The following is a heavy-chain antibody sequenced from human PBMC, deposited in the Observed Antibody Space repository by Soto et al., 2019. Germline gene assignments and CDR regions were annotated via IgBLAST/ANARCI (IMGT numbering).Heavy chain of an antibody. CDR2: ISYDGSNK. V-gene: IGHV3-30*18. Sequence: SLRLSCAAAGFTFSSYGMHWVRQAPGKGLEWVAVISYDGSNKYYADSVKGRFTISRDNSKNTLYLQMNSLRAEDTAVYYCANNRWGSGYEIDYWGQGTMVTVYS. J-gene: IGHJ4*02. D-gene: IGHD5-12*01. CDR1: GFTFSSYG. CDR3: ANNRWGSGYEIDY.